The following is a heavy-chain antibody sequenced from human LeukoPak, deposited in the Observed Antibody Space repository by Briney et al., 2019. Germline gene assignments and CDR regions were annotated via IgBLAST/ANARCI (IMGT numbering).Heavy chain of an antibody. CDR3: ARDTSGNYLFDY. V-gene: IGHV3-66*01. J-gene: IGHJ4*02. D-gene: IGHD4-23*01. CDR1: GFTVSSNY. CDR2: IYSGGST. Sequence: GGSLRLSCAASGFTVSSNYMSWVRQAPGKGLEWVSVIYSGGSTYYADSVRGRFTISRDNSKNTLYLQMNSLRAEDTAVYYCARDTSGNYLFDYWGQGTLVTVSS.